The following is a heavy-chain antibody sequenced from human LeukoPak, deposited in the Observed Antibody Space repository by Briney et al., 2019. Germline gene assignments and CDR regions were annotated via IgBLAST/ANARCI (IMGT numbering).Heavy chain of an antibody. D-gene: IGHD4-17*01. CDR2: ISGSGGST. V-gene: IGHV3-23*01. Sequence: GGSLRLSCAASGFTFSSYAMSWVRQASGKGLEWVSAISGSGGSTYYADSVKGRFTISRDNSKNTLYLQMNSLRAEDTAVYYCAKDLGDYGDYSFRDYWGQGTLVTVSS. CDR3: AKDLGDYGDYSFRDY. CDR1: GFTFSSYA. J-gene: IGHJ4*02.